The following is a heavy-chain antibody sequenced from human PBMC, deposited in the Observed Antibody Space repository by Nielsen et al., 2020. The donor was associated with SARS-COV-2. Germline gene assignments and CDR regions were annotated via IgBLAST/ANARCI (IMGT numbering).Heavy chain of an antibody. D-gene: IGHD6-19*01. CDR1: GFTFSSYA. CDR2: ISYDGSNK. Sequence: GESLKISCAASGFTFSSYAMHWVRQAPGKGLEWVAVISYDGSNKYYADSVKGRFTISRDNSKNTLYLRMNSLRAEDTAVYYCARDSSGWYALTTYYYYGMDVWGQGTTVTVSS. V-gene: IGHV3-30-3*01. CDR3: ARDSSGWYALTTYYYYGMDV. J-gene: IGHJ6*02.